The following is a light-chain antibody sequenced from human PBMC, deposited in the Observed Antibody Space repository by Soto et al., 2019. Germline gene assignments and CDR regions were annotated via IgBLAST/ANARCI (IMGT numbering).Light chain of an antibody. CDR1: SSDVGGSNY. J-gene: IGLJ1*01. CDR3: SSYTSSSTLLYV. V-gene: IGLV2-14*01. CDR2: DVS. Sequence: QSALTQPASVSGSPGQSITISSTGTSSDVGGSNYVSWYQQHPGKAPKLMIYDVSNRPSGVSNRFSGSKSGNTASLTISGLQAEDEADYYCSSYTSSSTLLYVFGTGTKLTVL.